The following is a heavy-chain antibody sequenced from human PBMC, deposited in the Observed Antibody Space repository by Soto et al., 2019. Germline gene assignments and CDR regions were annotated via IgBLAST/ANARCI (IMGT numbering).Heavy chain of an antibody. CDR1: GGSISSYY. Sequence: SETLSLTCTVSGGSISSYYWSWIRQPPGKGLEWIGYIYYSGSTNYNPSLKSRVTISVDTSKNQFSLKPSSVTAADTAVYYCARDGDSSGYYVSWFDPWAQGTLVTVSS. D-gene: IGHD3-22*01. V-gene: IGHV4-59*01. J-gene: IGHJ5*02. CDR3: ARDGDSSGYYVSWFDP. CDR2: IYYSGST.